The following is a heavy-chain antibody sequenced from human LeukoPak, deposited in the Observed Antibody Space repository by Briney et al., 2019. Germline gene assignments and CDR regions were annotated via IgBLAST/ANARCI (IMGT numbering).Heavy chain of an antibody. V-gene: IGHV3-74*01. D-gene: IGHD5-12*01. CDR2: INSDGSST. J-gene: IGHJ6*02. CDR3: ASGYEAYYYYYGMDV. Sequence: GGSLRLSCAASGFTFSSYSMNWVRQAPGKGLVWVSRINSDGSSTSYADSVKGRFTISRDNAKNTLYLQMNSLRAEDTAVYYCASGYEAYYYYYGMDVWGQGTTVTVSS. CDR1: GFTFSSYS.